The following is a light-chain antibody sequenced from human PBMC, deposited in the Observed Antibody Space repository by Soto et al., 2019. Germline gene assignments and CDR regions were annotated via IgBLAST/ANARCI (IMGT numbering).Light chain of an antibody. Sequence: IVLTQSPGALSLSPGERATLSCRASQIIDSRYLGWYLQKPGQAPRLLIYGATRRATGIPERFSGSGIGTDFTLTITRLESEDFGVYYCQQYGSLPPWTFGQGTKVEIK. J-gene: IGKJ1*01. CDR3: QQYGSLPPWT. V-gene: IGKV3-20*01. CDR2: GAT. CDR1: QIIDSRY.